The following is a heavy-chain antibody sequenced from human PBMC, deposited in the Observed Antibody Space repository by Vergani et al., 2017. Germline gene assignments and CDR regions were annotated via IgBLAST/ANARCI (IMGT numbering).Heavy chain of an antibody. CDR2: IWYDGSNK. V-gene: IGHV3-33*01. D-gene: IGHD6-13*01. Sequence: QVQLVESGGGVVQPGRSLRLSCAASGFTFSSYGMHWVRQAPGKGLEWVAVIWYDGSNKYYADSVKGRFTISRDNYKKTLYVQMNSLRAEDTAVYYCAREGIAAVGTTLLFDYWGQGTLVTVSS. CDR3: AREGIAAVGTTLLFDY. J-gene: IGHJ4*02. CDR1: GFTFSSYG.